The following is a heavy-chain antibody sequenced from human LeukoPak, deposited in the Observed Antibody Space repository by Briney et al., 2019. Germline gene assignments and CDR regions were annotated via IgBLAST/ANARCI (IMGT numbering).Heavy chain of an antibody. CDR1: GGTFSSYA. J-gene: IGHJ4*02. CDR3: ARANWGGYERTLFDY. CDR2: IIPIFGTA. D-gene: IGHD5-12*01. Sequence: ASVKVSCKASGGTFSSYAISWVRQAPGQGLEWMGGIIPIFGTANYAQKFQGRVTITADESTSTAYMELSSLRSEDTAVYYCARANWGGYERTLFDYWGQGTLVTVSS. V-gene: IGHV1-69*13.